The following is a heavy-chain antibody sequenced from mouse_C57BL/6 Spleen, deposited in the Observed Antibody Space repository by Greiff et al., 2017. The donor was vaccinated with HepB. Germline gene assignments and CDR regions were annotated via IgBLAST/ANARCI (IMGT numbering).Heavy chain of an antibody. CDR1: GYAFSSSW. CDR2: IYPGDGDT. V-gene: IGHV1-82*01. CDR3: ARGRYDGYYFDY. J-gene: IGHJ2*01. Sequence: VKLQESGPELVKPGASVKISCKASGYAFSSSWMNWVKQRPGKGLEWIGRIYPGDGDTNYNGKFKGKATLTADKSSSTAYMQLSSQTSEDSAVYFCARGRYDGYYFDYWGQGTTLTVSS. D-gene: IGHD2-3*01.